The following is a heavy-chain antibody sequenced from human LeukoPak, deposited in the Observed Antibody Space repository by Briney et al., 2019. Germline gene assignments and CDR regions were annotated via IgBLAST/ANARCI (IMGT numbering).Heavy chain of an antibody. V-gene: IGHV3-21*01. J-gene: IGHJ4*02. CDR1: GFTFSSYS. CDR2: ISTSSSYI. Sequence: GGSLRLSCAASGFTFSSYSMNWVRQAPGKGLEWVSSISTSSSYIYYADSVKGRFTISRDNAKNSLYLQMNSLRAEDTAVYYCARGPQWLVDYWGQGTLVTVSS. D-gene: IGHD6-19*01. CDR3: ARGPQWLVDY.